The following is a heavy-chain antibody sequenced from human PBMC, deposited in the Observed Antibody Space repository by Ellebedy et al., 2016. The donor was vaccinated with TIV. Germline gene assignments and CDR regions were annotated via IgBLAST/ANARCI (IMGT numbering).Heavy chain of an antibody. Sequence: SVKVSXXASGGTFSSYAISWVRQAPGQGLEWMGGIIPIFGTANYAQKFQGRVTITADESTSTAYMELSSLRSEDTAVYYCARRVGTTFAFDIWGQGTMVTVSS. D-gene: IGHD4-17*01. CDR3: ARRVGTTFAFDI. CDR1: GGTFSSYA. V-gene: IGHV1-69*13. CDR2: IIPIFGTA. J-gene: IGHJ3*02.